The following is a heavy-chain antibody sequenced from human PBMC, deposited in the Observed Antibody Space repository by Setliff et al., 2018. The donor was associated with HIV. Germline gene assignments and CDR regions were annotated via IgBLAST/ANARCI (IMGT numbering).Heavy chain of an antibody. CDR3: ARDMTYYYDTSGSFGWFDP. V-gene: IGHV4-34*01. D-gene: IGHD3-22*01. Sequence: SETLSLTCAVYGGSFSAYHWSWIRQTPGKGLEWLGEINHSGSTAYNLALESRVSMSIDTSKNQLSLKVNSVTAADTAVYYCARDMTYYYDTSGSFGWFDPWGQGTRVTVSS. CDR2: INHSGST. CDR1: GGSFSAYH. J-gene: IGHJ5*02.